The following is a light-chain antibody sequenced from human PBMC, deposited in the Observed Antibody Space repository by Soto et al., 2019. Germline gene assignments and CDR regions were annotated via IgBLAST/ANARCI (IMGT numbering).Light chain of an antibody. J-gene: IGLJ3*02. Sequence: QSVLTQPPSVSGAPGQRVTISCTGSSSNIGAGYDAHWYQQLPGIAPKLLIYGNNNRPSGVLDRFSGSKSGTSASLAITGLQAEDEADYYCQSYDTSLSAWVFGGGTKLTVL. CDR2: GNN. V-gene: IGLV1-40*01. CDR1: SSNIGAGYD. CDR3: QSYDTSLSAWV.